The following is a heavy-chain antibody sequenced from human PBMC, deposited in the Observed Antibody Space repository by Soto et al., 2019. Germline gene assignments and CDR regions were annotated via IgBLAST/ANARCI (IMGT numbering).Heavy chain of an antibody. Sequence: SETLSLTCTVSGGSISSGGYYWSWIRQHPGKGLEWIGYIYYSGSTYYNPSLKSRVTISVDTSKNQFSLKLSSVTAADTAVYYCARSQYYDILTGSNWFDPWGQGTLVTVSS. J-gene: IGHJ5*02. CDR3: ARSQYYDILTGSNWFDP. D-gene: IGHD3-9*01. CDR1: GGSISSGGYY. V-gene: IGHV4-31*03. CDR2: IYYSGST.